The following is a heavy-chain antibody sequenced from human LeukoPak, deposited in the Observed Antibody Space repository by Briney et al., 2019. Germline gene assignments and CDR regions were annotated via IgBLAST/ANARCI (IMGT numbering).Heavy chain of an antibody. CDR2: LSGSAGST. Sequence: QPGGSLRLSCAASGFTFSAYGMSWVRQAPGKGLEWVSGLSGSAGSTYYADSVKGRFTISRDNSKNTLYLQMNSLRAEDTAVYYCAREPLRLHREYNWFDPWGQGTLVTVSS. CDR3: AREPLRLHREYNWFDP. CDR1: GFTFSAYG. J-gene: IGHJ5*02. V-gene: IGHV3-23*01. D-gene: IGHD5-24*01.